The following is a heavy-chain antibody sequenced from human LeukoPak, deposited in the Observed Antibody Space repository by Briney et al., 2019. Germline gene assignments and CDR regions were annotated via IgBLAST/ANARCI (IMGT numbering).Heavy chain of an antibody. V-gene: IGHV3-48*03. CDR3: ARPSHMGYYFDN. CDR2: ISSSGRTI. J-gene: IGHJ4*02. Sequence: PGGSLRLSCAASGFSFSSYEMNWVRQAPGKGLVWVSYISSSGRTIYYADSVKGRFTISRDNAKNSLYLQMNSLRVEDTAVYYCARPSHMGYYFDNWGQGTLVTVSS. CDR1: GFSFSSYE. D-gene: IGHD1-26*01.